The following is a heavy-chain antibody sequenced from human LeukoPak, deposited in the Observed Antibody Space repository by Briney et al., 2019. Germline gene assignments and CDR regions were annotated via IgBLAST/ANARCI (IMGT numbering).Heavy chain of an antibody. CDR2: MNPNSGNT. Sequence: RASVKVSCKASGYTFTSYDINWVRQATGQGLEWMGWMNPNSGNTGYAQKFQGRVTMTRNTSISTAYMELSSLRSEDTVVYYCARVDGSESDAFDIWGQGTMVTVSS. CDR1: GYTFTSYD. J-gene: IGHJ3*02. CDR3: ARVDGSESDAFDI. D-gene: IGHD3-10*01. V-gene: IGHV1-8*01.